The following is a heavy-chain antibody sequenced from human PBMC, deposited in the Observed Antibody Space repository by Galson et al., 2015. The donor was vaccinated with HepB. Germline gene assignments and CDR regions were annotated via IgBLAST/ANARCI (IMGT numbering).Heavy chain of an antibody. V-gene: IGHV3-30-3*01. CDR2: ISYDGSNK. CDR1: GFTFSSYA. Sequence: SLRLSCAASGFTFSSYAMHWVRQAPGKGLEWVAVISYDGSNKYYADSVKGRFTISRDNSKNTLYLQMNSLRAEDTAVYYCARDGSSGWYWDIYYYYYGMDVWGQGTTVTVSS. J-gene: IGHJ6*02. D-gene: IGHD6-19*01. CDR3: ARDGSSGWYWDIYYYYYGMDV.